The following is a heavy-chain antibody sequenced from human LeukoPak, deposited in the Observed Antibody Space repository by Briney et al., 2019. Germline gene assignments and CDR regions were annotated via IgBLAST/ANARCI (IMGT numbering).Heavy chain of an antibody. Sequence: GGSLRLSCTASGFTFVDYAMSWVRQAPGKGLEWVGFSRSKAYGGTTEYAASVKGRFTISRDDSKSIAYLQMNSLKTEDTAVYYCSRVRYSSSWYVGYSCDYWGQGTRVTVSS. D-gene: IGHD6-13*01. CDR1: GFTFVDYA. CDR2: SRSKAYGGTT. V-gene: IGHV3-49*04. CDR3: SRVRYSSSWYVGYSCDY. J-gene: IGHJ4*02.